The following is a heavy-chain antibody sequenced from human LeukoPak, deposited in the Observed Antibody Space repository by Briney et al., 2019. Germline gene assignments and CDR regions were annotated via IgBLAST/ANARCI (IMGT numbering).Heavy chain of an antibody. V-gene: IGHV4-39*07. CDR3: ARAHSNWGFADYYYYMDV. J-gene: IGHJ6*03. CDR1: GGSISSSSYY. CDR2: IYYSGST. D-gene: IGHD4-11*01. Sequence: SETLSLTCSVSGGSISSSSYYWGWIRQPPGKGLEWIGSIYYSGSTNYNPSLKSRVTISVDTSKNQFSLKLSSVTAADTAVYYCARAHSNWGFADYYYYMDVWGKGTTVTVSS.